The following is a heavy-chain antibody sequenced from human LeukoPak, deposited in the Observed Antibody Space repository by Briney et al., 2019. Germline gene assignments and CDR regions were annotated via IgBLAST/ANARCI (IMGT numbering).Heavy chain of an antibody. CDR1: GGSISSYY. CDR2: IYYSGST. CDR3: ARVLEWLLFDY. J-gene: IGHJ4*02. V-gene: IGHV4-59*01. D-gene: IGHD3-3*01. Sequence: SETLSLTCTVSGGSISSYYWSWIRQPPGKGLEWIGYIYYSGSTNYNPSLKSRVTISVDTSKNQFALKLSSVTAADTAVYYCARVLEWLLFDYWGQGTLVTVSS.